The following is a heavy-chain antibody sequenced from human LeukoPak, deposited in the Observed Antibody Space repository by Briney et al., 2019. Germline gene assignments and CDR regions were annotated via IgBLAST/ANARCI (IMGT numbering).Heavy chain of an antibody. D-gene: IGHD6-6*01. Sequence: GRSLRLSCAASGFTFDDYAKHWVRQAPGKGLEWVSGISWNSGSIGYADSVKGRFTISRDNAKNSLYLQMSSLRAEDTALYYCAKDSLRAARDFDYWGQGTLVTVSS. J-gene: IGHJ4*02. CDR3: AKDSLRAARDFDY. V-gene: IGHV3-9*01. CDR1: GFTFDDYA. CDR2: ISWNSGSI.